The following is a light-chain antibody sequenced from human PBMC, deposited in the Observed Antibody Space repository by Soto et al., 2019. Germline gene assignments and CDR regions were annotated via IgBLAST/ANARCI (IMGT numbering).Light chain of an antibody. V-gene: IGKV1-5*03. J-gene: IGKJ1*01. Sequence: DIQMTQSPSTLSASVGDRVTITCRASQSISSWLAWYQQKPGKAPKLLIYKASTLQSGVPSRFSGSGSGTEFTLAISSLQPDDSATYYCQQYNYNWTFGQGTKMEIK. CDR2: KAS. CDR3: QQYNYNWT. CDR1: QSISSW.